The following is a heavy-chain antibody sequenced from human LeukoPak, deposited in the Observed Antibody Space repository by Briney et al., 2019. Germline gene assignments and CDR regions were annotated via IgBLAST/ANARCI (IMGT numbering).Heavy chain of an antibody. CDR2: IKQDGSEK. Sequence: GGSLRLSCAASGFTFSSYWMSWVRQAPGKGLEWVANIKQDGSEKYYVDSVKGRFTISRDNAENSLYLQMNSLRAEDTAVYYCARGGHYYDSSGYYYVSYWGQGTLVTVSS. J-gene: IGHJ4*02. V-gene: IGHV3-7*01. D-gene: IGHD3-22*01. CDR3: ARGGHYYDSSGYYYVSY. CDR1: GFTFSSYW.